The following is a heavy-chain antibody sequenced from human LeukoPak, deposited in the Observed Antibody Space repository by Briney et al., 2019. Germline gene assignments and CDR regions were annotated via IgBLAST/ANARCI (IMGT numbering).Heavy chain of an antibody. CDR3: ARDRNWGLEY. Sequence: PGGSLRLSCAASGFTFSTYAMTWVRQAPEKGLEWVSRISGSGGSTYYADADSVKGRFTISRDNSKNTLYLQMNSLRAEDTAVYYCARDRNWGLEYWGQGTLRIVSS. CDR1: GFTFSTYA. CDR2: ISGSGGST. V-gene: IGHV3-23*01. D-gene: IGHD7-27*01. J-gene: IGHJ4*02.